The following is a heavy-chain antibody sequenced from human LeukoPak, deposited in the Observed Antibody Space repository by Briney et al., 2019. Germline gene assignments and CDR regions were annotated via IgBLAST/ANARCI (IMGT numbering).Heavy chain of an antibody. CDR1: GFTFSNYA. Sequence: PGGSLRLSCAASGFTFSNYAIHWVRQAPGKGLEWIGNIFYSGSTYYSPSLRSRVTISLDTSRNQFSLKLNSVTAADTAVYYCARGYKPASGKDGAFDIWGQGTMVTVSS. CDR3: ARGYKPASGKDGAFDI. J-gene: IGHJ3*02. V-gene: IGHV4-39*07. D-gene: IGHD6-13*01. CDR2: IFYSGST.